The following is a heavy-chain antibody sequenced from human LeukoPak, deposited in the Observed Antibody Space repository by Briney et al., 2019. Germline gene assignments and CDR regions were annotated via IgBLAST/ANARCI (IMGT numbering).Heavy chain of an antibody. Sequence: SSVKVSCKSSVCIFSSYTIIWAGQPPAQPLEGRGGIIPISGTANYPQKFRGRVTITADKYTSTVYMELRSLRSEDTGVYYCARDHGTYFYCYFMEVWGKGTTVMVS. D-gene: IGHD1-1*01. CDR1: VCIFSSYT. V-gene: IGHV1-69*06. CDR3: ARDHGTYFYCYFMEV. CDR2: IIPISGTA. J-gene: IGHJ6*03.